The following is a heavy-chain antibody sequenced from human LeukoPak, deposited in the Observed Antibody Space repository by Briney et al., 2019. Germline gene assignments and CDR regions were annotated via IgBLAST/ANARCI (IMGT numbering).Heavy chain of an antibody. CDR1: GYTFTNHY. Sequence: ASVKVSCKASGYTFTNHYMHWVRQAPGQGLEWMGVIDPSAGSTTYAQKFQGRVTMTRDTATSTVYMELSSLRSDDTAVYYCARAHYASSNIKVPFDVWGKGTTVTVSS. CDR3: ARAHYASSNIKVPFDV. CDR2: IDPSAGST. V-gene: IGHV1-46*01. D-gene: IGHD3-22*01. J-gene: IGHJ6*04.